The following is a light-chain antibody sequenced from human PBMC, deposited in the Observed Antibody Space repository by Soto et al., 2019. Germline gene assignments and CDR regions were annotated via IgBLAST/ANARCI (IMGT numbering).Light chain of an antibody. V-gene: IGLV2-14*01. J-gene: IGLJ3*02. Sequence: QSALTQPASVSGSPGQSITISCTGTSSDVGGYNFVSWYQQHPGKPPKLIIYAVNNRPSGVSDRFSASTSGNTASLTISGLQAEDEADYYCSSYTVSTPLVLFGGGTKLTVL. CDR3: SSYTVSTPLVL. CDR1: SSDVGGYNF. CDR2: AVN.